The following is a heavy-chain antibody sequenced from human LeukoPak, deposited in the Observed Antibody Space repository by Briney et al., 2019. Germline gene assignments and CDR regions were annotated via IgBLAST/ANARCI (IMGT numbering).Heavy chain of an antibody. CDR2: IYYSGST. CDR1: GGSVSSGSYY. J-gene: IGHJ4*02. V-gene: IGHV4-61*01. D-gene: IGHD4-23*01. Sequence: PSETLSLTCTVSGGSVSSGSYYWSWIRQPPGKGLEWIGYIYYSGSTNYNPSLKSRVTISVDTSKNQFSLKLSSVTAAGTAVYYCARAATVVTNLDYWGQGTLVTVSS. CDR3: ARAATVVTNLDY.